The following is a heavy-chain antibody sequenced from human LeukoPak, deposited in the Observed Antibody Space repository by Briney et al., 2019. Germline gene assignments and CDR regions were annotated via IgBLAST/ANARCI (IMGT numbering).Heavy chain of an antibody. D-gene: IGHD3-22*01. CDR2: IYTSGGT. CDR3: ARDLVYYDSSLDAFDI. J-gene: IGHJ3*02. Sequence: SETLSLTCTVSGGSISSYYWSWIRQPAGEGREWIGRIYTSGGTNYNPSLKSRVTMSVDTSKNQFSLKLSSVTAADTAVYYCARDLVYYDSSLDAFDIWGQGTMVTVSS. V-gene: IGHV4-4*07. CDR1: GGSISSYY.